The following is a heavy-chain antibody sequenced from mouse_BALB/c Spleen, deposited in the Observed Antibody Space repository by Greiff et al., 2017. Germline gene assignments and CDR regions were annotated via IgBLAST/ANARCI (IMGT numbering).Heavy chain of an antibody. CDR1: GYTFTSYY. Sequence: QVQLKESGPELVKPGASVRISCKASGYTFTSYYIHWVKQRPGQGLEWIGWIYPGNVNTKYNEKFKGKATLTADKSSSTAYMQLSSLTSEDSAVYFCARADLRDAMDYWGQGTSVTVSS. V-gene: IGHV1S56*01. CDR2: IYPGNVNT. J-gene: IGHJ4*01. D-gene: IGHD3-3*01. CDR3: ARADLRDAMDY.